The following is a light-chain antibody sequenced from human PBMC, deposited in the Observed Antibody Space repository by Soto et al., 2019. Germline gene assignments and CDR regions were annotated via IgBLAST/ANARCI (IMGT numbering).Light chain of an antibody. CDR1: SSNIGARYD. Sequence: QSVLTQPPSVSGAPGQRVTISCTGSSSNIGARYDVHWYQQLPGTAPKLLIYGNSNRPSGVPDRFSGSKSGTSASLAITGLQAEDEADYYCQSYDSSLSGWGVFGGGTQLTVL. CDR3: QSYDSSLSGWGV. J-gene: IGLJ2*01. CDR2: GNS. V-gene: IGLV1-40*01.